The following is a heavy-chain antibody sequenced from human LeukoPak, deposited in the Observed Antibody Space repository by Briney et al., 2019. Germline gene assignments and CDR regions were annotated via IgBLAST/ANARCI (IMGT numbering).Heavy chain of an antibody. D-gene: IGHD3-10*01. J-gene: IGHJ4*02. CDR3: ARGGSGGYYFDY. CDR1: GYTFTDYF. Sequence: ASVRVSCKASGYTFTDYFMHWVRQAPGQGLEWMGWINPNSGGTNYAQKFQGRVTMTRDTSSSTAYMELSRLRSDDTAVYYCARGGSGGYYFDYWGQGTLVTVSS. V-gene: IGHV1-2*02. CDR2: INPNSGGT.